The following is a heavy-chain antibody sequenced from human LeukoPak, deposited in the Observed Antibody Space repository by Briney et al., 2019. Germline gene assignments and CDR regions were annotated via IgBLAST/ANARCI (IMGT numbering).Heavy chain of an antibody. D-gene: IGHD6-13*01. CDR2: ISGSGGST. V-gene: IGHV3-23*01. CDR1: GVNISVHY. Sequence: GGSLRLSCAASGVNISVHYISWVPQAPGKGLEMVSAISGSGGSTYYADSVKDRFTITRDNSKNTLYLQMNSMRAEDTAVYYCAKVRSRIAAAGTSVYYFDYWGQGTLVTVSS. J-gene: IGHJ4*02. CDR3: AKVRSRIAAAGTSVYYFDY.